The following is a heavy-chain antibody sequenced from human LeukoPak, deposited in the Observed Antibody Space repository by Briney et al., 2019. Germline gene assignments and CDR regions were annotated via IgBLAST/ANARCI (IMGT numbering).Heavy chain of an antibody. V-gene: IGHV3-30*02. CDR2: IRYDGSNK. CDR3: AKDMRVTMIVVAQMGFDY. D-gene: IGHD3-22*01. CDR1: GFTFSSF. Sequence: GGSLRLSCAASGFTFSSFMTWVRQAPGKGLEWVAFIRYDGSNKYYADSVKGRFTISRDNSKNTLYLQMNSLRAEDTAVYYCAKDMRVTMIVVAQMGFDYWGQGTLVTVSS. J-gene: IGHJ4*02.